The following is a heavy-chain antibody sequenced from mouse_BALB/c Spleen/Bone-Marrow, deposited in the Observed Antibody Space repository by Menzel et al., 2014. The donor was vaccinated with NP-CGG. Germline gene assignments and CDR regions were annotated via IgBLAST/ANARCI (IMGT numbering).Heavy chain of an antibody. D-gene: IGHD2-1*01. CDR3: ARCYYGNYFDY. V-gene: IGHV1S81*02. Sequence: VQGVESGAELVKPGASVKLSCKASGYTFTSYWIHWVKLRPGHGLEWIGEINPSSGRTNYNEKFKNKATLTVDKSSSTAYIQLSSLTSEDSAVYYCARCYYGNYFDYWGQGTTPTVSS. CDR2: INPSSGRT. J-gene: IGHJ2*01. CDR1: GYTFTSYW.